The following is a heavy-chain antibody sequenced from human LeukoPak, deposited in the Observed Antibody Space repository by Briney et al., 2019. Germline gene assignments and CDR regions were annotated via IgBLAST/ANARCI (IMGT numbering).Heavy chain of an antibody. J-gene: IGHJ4*02. CDR1: GFTFSSYW. V-gene: IGHV3-74*01. CDR2: INSDGSST. Sequence: PGGSLRLSCAASGFTFSSYWMHWVRQAPGKGLVWVSRINSDGSSTSYADSVKGRFTISRDNAKNTLYLQMNSLRAEDTAVYYCARGKGIAAAGLDYWGQGTLVTVSS. D-gene: IGHD6-13*01. CDR3: ARGKGIAAAGLDY.